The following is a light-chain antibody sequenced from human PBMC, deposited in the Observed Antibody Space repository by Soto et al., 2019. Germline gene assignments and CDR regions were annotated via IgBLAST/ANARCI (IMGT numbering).Light chain of an antibody. J-gene: IGKJ2*01. CDR3: QQYNSYLYS. CDR1: QSISSW. Sequence: DIQMTQAPSTRSASVGDRGTITCRASQSISSWLAWYQQKPGKAPKLLIYAASSLESGVPSRFSGSGSGTEFTLTISSLQPDDFATYYCQQYNSYLYSFGQGPKLEIK. CDR2: AAS. V-gene: IGKV1-5*01.